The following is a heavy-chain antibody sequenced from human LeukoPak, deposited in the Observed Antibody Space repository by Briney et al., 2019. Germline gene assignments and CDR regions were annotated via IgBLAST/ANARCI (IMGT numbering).Heavy chain of an antibody. Sequence: GGSLRLSCAASGLTVSGNYMTWVRQAPGKGLEWVSTIYTDGGTYYADSVKGRFTISRDESNNISYLQMNSLRGDDTAVYYCATRRRLSDYWGQGTLVTVSS. V-gene: IGHV3-53*01. D-gene: IGHD2/OR15-2a*01. CDR2: IYTDGGT. CDR1: GLTVSGNY. J-gene: IGHJ4*02. CDR3: ATRRRLSDY.